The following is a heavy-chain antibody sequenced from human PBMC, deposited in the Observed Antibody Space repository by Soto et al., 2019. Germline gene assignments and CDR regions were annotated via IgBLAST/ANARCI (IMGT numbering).Heavy chain of an antibody. CDR3: AKSGVWFGSNWFDP. CDR1: GFTFSSYA. D-gene: IGHD3-10*01. CDR2: ISGSGGST. V-gene: IGHV3-23*01. J-gene: IGHJ5*02. Sequence: EVQLLEAGGGLVQPGGSLRLSCAASGFTFSSYAMSWVRQAPGKGLEWVSAISGSGGSTYYADSVKGRFTISRDNSKNPLYLQMNSLRAEDTAVYYCAKSGVWFGSNWFDPWGQGTLVTVSS.